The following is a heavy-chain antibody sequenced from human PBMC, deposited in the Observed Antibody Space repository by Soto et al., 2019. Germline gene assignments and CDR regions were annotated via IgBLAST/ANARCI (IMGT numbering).Heavy chain of an antibody. J-gene: IGHJ5*02. CDR1: GFTFSSYW. D-gene: IGHD3-9*01. CDR2: IKQDGSEK. Sequence: PGGSLRLSCAASGFTFSSYWMSWVRQAPGKGLEWVANIKQDGSEKYYVDSVKGRFTISRDNAKNSLYLQMNSLRAEDTAVYYCARDSYDILTGLRFDPWGQGTLVTVSS. CDR3: ARDSYDILTGLRFDP. V-gene: IGHV3-7*01.